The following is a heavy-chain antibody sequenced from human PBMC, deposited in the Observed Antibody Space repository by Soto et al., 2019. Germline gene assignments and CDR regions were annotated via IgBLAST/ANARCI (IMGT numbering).Heavy chain of an antibody. CDR2: INPTTGDT. Sequence: QVQLVQSGAEVKKPGASVKVSCRASGYTFTGYYIHWVRQAPGQGLEWMGWINPTTGDTNYAQNFQGRVTMTRDRSIYTAFMGLSRLTFDDTAVYYCARHNGHGAWFDPWGQGTLVTVSS. CDR3: ARHNGHGAWFDP. V-gene: IGHV1-2*02. CDR1: GYTFTGYY. D-gene: IGHD2-8*01. J-gene: IGHJ5*02.